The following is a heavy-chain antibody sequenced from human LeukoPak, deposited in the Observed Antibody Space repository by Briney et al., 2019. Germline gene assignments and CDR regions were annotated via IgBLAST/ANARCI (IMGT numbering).Heavy chain of an antibody. CDR1: GFTVSSNY. CDR2: IYSGGST. J-gene: IGHJ5*02. Sequence: PGGSLRLSCAASGFTVSSNYMSWVRQAPGKGLEWVSVIYSGGSTYYADSVKGRFTISRDNSKNTLYLQMNSLRAEDTAVYYCARHSHIAARRRSWFDPWGQGTLVTVSS. CDR3: ARHSHIAARRRSWFDP. D-gene: IGHD6-6*01. V-gene: IGHV3-66*04.